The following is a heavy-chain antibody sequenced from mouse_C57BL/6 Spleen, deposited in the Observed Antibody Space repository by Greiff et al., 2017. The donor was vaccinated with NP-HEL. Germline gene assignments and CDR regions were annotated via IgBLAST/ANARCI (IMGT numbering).Heavy chain of an antibody. CDR3: ARSVTTWYFDV. Sequence: VKLQQPGADLVMPGASVKLSCTASGYTFTSYWMHWVKQTPGQGLEWIGEIDPSGSYTNYNQKFKGKSTLTVDKSSRTAYMQLSRLTSEDSAVYDCARSVTTWYFDVWGTGTTVTVSS. J-gene: IGHJ1*03. D-gene: IGHD2-13*01. V-gene: IGHV1-69*01. CDR2: IDPSGSYT. CDR1: GYTFTSYW.